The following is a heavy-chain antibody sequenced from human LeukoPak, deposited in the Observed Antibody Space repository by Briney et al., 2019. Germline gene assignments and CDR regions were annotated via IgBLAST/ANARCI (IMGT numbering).Heavy chain of an antibody. CDR1: GYTFTGYN. CDR3: MRGDWAPEY. D-gene: IGHD3-9*01. CDR2: INPNSGGI. Sequence: ASVKVSCKASGYTFTGYNMHWVRQAPGQGLEWMGWINPNSGGINYAQKLQGRVTMTRDTSISTIYMELSRLTSDDTAVYYCMRGDWAPEYWGQGTLVTVSS. J-gene: IGHJ4*02. V-gene: IGHV1-2*02.